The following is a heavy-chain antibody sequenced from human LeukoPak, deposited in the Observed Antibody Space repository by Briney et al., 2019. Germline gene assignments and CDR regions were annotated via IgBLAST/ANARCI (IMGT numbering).Heavy chain of an antibody. D-gene: IGHD6-19*01. CDR1: GFTFSDTW. Sequence: GGSLRLSCAASGFTFSDTWMHWVRHAPGKGLVWVSRIRSDGSDTRYAESVKGRFTISRDNAKNSLYLQMNSLRAEDTALYYCARDIVLIAVAVRGSFDIWGQGTMVTVSS. CDR2: IRSDGSDT. V-gene: IGHV3-74*01. CDR3: ARDIVLIAVAVRGSFDI. J-gene: IGHJ3*02.